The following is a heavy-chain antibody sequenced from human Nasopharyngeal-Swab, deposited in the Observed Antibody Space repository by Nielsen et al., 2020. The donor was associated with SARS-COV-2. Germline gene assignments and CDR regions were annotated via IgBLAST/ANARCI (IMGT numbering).Heavy chain of an antibody. V-gene: IGHV3-11*01. CDR2: ISSSGSTI. CDR1: GFTFSDYY. Sequence: GESLKISCAASGFTFSDYYMSWIRQAPGKGLEWVSYISSSGSTIYYADSVKGRFTISRDNAKNSLYLQMNSLRAEDTAVYYCARMNYYFYYGMDVWGQGTTVTVSS. CDR3: ARMNYYFYYGMDV. J-gene: IGHJ6*02.